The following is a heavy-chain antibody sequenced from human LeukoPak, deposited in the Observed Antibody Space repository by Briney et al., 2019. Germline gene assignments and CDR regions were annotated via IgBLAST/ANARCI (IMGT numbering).Heavy chain of an antibody. Sequence: PGGSLRLSCAASGFTFSSYDMHWVRQAPGKGLEYVSAISSNGGSTYYANSVKGRFTISRDNSKNTLYLQMNSLRAEDTAVYYCASHSGSLDAFDIWGQGTMVTVSS. D-gene: IGHD1-26*01. V-gene: IGHV3-64*01. CDR1: GFTFSSYD. CDR2: ISSNGGST. CDR3: ASHSGSLDAFDI. J-gene: IGHJ3*02.